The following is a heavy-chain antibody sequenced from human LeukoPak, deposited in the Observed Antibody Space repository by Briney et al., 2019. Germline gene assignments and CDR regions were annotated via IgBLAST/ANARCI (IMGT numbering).Heavy chain of an antibody. Sequence: GGSLRLSCAASGVTFSSSWMSWVRQAPGKGLEWVSYISSSSSTIYYADSVKGRFTISRDNAKNSLHLQMNSLRAEDTAVYYCAITRDAYNSGDYWGQGTLVTVSS. CDR1: GVTFSSSW. D-gene: IGHD5-24*01. V-gene: IGHV3-48*04. J-gene: IGHJ4*02. CDR2: ISSSSSTI. CDR3: AITRDAYNSGDY.